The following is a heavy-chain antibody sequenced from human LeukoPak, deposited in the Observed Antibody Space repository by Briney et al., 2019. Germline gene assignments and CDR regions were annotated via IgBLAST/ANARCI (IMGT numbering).Heavy chain of an antibody. CDR1: GFTFSNYA. CDR2: ISGSGAYS. CDR3: AKSGYNRFDY. J-gene: IGHJ4*02. Sequence: GGSLRLSCAASGFTFSNYAMSWVRQAPGKGLEWVSGISGSGAYSYYADSVKGRFTISRDNSKNTLYLQMNSLRAEDTAVYYCAKSGYNRFDYWGQGTLVTVSS. D-gene: IGHD5-24*01. V-gene: IGHV3-23*01.